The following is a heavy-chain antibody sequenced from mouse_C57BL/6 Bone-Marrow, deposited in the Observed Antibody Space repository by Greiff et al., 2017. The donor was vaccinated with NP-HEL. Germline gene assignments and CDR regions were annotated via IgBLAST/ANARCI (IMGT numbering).Heavy chain of an antibody. CDR1: GIDFSRYW. CDR2: INPDSSTI. Sequence: EVKVIESGGGLVQPGGSLKLSCAASGIDFSRYWMSWVRRAPGKGLEWIGEINPDSSTINYAPSLKDKFIISRDNAKNTLYLQMSKVRSEDTALYYCARPGITTVSHWYFDVWGTGTTVTVSS. J-gene: IGHJ1*03. CDR3: ARPGITTVSHWYFDV. D-gene: IGHD1-1*01. V-gene: IGHV4-1*01.